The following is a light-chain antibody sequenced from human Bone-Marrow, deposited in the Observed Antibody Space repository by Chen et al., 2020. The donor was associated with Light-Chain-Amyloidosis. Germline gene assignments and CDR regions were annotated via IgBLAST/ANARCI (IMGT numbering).Light chain of an antibody. Sequence: SYVLTQPPSVSVAPGQTAVISCDGDDIENKNVHWYQQKPGPAPVLVVYDDADRPSGIPQRFSGSNSGNTATLTITRVEAGDEADYFCQVWATGSDVSYVFGAGTTVTVL. V-gene: IGLV3-21*02. CDR3: QVWATGSDVSYV. CDR1: DIENKN. J-gene: IGLJ1*01. CDR2: DDA.